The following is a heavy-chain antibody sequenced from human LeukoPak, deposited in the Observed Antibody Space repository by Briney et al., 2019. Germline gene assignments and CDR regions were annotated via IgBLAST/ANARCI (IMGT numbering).Heavy chain of an antibody. J-gene: IGHJ6*02. CDR2: IKQDGSEK. CDR3: ARSLGVVGPYYYYYGMDV. CDR1: GFTFSSYW. V-gene: IGHV3-7*01. Sequence: GGSLRLSCAASGFTFSSYWMSWVRQAPGKGLEWVANIKQDGSEKHYVDSVKGRFTISRDNAQNSLYLQMNSLRAEDTAVYYCARSLGVVGPYYYYYGMDVWGQGTTVTVPS. D-gene: IGHD3-3*01.